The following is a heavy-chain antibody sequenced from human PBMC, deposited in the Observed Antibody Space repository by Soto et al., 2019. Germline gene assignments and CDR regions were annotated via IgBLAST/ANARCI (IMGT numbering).Heavy chain of an antibody. CDR3: AXHPNHYDFWSGQNWFDP. V-gene: IGHV4-39*01. Sequence: SETLSLTCTVSGGSISSSSYYWGWIRQPPGKGLEWIGSIYYSGSTYYNPSLKSRVTISVDTSKNQFSLKLSSVTAADTAVYYCAXHPNHYDFWSGQNWFDPWGQGTLVTVSS. J-gene: IGHJ5*02. CDR1: GGSISSSSYY. D-gene: IGHD3-3*01. CDR2: IYYSGST.